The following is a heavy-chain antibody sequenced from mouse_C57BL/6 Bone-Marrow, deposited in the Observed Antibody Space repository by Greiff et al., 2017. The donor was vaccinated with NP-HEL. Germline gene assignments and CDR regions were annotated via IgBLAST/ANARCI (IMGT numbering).Heavy chain of an antibody. V-gene: IGHV2-9-1*01. Sequence: VQVVESGPGLVAPSQSLSITCTVSGFSLTSYAISWVRQPPGKGLEWLGVICTGGGTNYNSALKSRLSISKDNSKSQVFLKMNSLHTDDTARYYCDRKGCLLQYSFDYWGQGTTLTVAS. CDR1: GFSLTSYA. J-gene: IGHJ2*01. CDR2: ICTGGGT. D-gene: IGHD2-3*01. CDR3: DRKGCLLQYSFDY.